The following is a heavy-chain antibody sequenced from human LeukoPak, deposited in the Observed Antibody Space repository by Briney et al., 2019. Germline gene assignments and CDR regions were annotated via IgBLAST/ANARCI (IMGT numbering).Heavy chain of an antibody. D-gene: IGHD5-18*01. CDR3: ARDKNSYGPRWYFDY. CDR2: IYYSGST. V-gene: IGHV4-39*02. J-gene: IGHJ4*03. Sequence: PSETLSLTCTVSGGSISSTSYYWAWIRQPPGKGLEWIGSIYYSGSTYYNPSLKSRVTISVDTSKDQFSLKLSSVTAADTAVYYCARDKNSYGPRWYFDYWGQGTTVTVSS. CDR1: GGSISSTSYY.